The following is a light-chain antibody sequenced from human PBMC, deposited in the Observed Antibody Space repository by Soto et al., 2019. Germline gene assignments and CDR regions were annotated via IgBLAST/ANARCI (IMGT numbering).Light chain of an antibody. CDR2: GAS. CDR1: QSVSSN. V-gene: IGKV3-15*01. Sequence: EIVMTQSPATLSVSPGERATLSCRASQSVSSNLAWYQQKPGQAPRLLIYGASTRATGIPARFSGSGSGTEFTLTFSSLQSEDFAVYYCQQYTNWPSFGQGTKLEIK. CDR3: QQYTNWPS. J-gene: IGKJ2*01.